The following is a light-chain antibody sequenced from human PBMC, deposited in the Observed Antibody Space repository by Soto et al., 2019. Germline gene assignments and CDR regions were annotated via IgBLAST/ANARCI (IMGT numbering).Light chain of an antibody. J-gene: IGKJ3*01. CDR2: DAS. V-gene: IGKV1-13*02. CDR1: QGINSA. CDR3: QQFNSYLLT. Sequence: AIQLTQSPSSLSASVGDRVTITCRASQGINSALAWYQQKPGKAPKLLIYDASSLESGVPSRFSGSGSGTDFTLAISSLQPEDFATYSCQQFNSYLLTFGPGTKVDIK.